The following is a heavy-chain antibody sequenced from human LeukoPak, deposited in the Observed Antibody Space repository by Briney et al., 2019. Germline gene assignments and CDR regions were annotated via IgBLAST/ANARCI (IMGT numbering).Heavy chain of an antibody. J-gene: IGHJ6*03. CDR2: ISGSGGST. Sequence: GGSLRLSCAASGFTFSSYAMSWVRQAPGKGLEWVSSISGSGGSTYYADSVKGRFTISRDNSKNTLSLQMNILRSEDTAVYYCAKYYGDYYYYFYMDVWGKGTTVTVSS. D-gene: IGHD4-17*01. V-gene: IGHV3-23*01. CDR1: GFTFSSYA. CDR3: AKYYGDYYYYFYMDV.